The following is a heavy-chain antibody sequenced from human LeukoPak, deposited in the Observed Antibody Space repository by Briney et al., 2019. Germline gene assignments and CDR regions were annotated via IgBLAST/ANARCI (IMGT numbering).Heavy chain of an antibody. D-gene: IGHD3-10*01. J-gene: IGHJ4*02. CDR1: GGSISSGGYS. CDR2: IYHSGST. Sequence: SETLSLTCAVSGGSISSGGYSWSWIRQPPGKGLEWIGYIYHSGSTYYNPSLKSRVTISVDRSKNQFSLKLSSVTAADTAVYYCARVSSAGGSGSSNFDYWGQGTLVTVSS. CDR3: ARVSSAGGSGSSNFDY. V-gene: IGHV4-30-2*01.